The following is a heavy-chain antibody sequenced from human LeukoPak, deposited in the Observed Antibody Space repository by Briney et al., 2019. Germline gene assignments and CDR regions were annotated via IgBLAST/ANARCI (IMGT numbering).Heavy chain of an antibody. J-gene: IGHJ6*02. V-gene: IGHV3-23*01. D-gene: IGHD3-10*02. CDR1: GFTFSAYA. CDR3: ARDLRYYVAMDV. Sequence: GGSPLLSCEASGFTFSAYAMTWVRQAPGKGLEWVSSIGSDNKPHYSESVKGRFAISRDNSKNTLFLQLNSLRAEDTALYYCARDLRYYVAMDVWGQRTTVTVPS. CDR2: IGSDNKP.